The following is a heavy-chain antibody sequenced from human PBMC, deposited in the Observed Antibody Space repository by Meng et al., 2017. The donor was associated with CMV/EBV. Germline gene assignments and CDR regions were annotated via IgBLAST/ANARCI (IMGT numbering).Heavy chain of an antibody. CDR3: ARKITMVRGVISRESWFDY. CDR1: GGSFSGYY. Sequence: SETLSLTCAVYGGSFSGYYWSWIRQPPGKGLEWIREINHSGSTNYNPSLKSRVTISVDTSKNQFSLKLSSVTAADTAVYYCARKITMVRGVISRESWFDYWGQGTLVTVSS. J-gene: IGHJ4*02. V-gene: IGHV4-34*01. D-gene: IGHD3-10*01. CDR2: INHSGST.